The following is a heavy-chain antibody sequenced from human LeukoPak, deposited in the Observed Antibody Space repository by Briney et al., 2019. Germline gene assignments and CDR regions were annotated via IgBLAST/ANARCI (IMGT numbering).Heavy chain of an antibody. D-gene: IGHD5-18*01. J-gene: IGHJ4*02. V-gene: IGHV3-48*02. CDR3: ARGGSGYSYGKIDS. CDR1: GFTFDDYG. Sequence: GGSLRLSCAASGFTFDDYGMSWVRQAPGKGLEWVSYISSSGSTIYYADSVKGRFTISRDNAKNSLYLQMNSLRDEDTAVYYCARGGSGYSYGKIDSWGQGILVTVSS. CDR2: ISSSGSTI.